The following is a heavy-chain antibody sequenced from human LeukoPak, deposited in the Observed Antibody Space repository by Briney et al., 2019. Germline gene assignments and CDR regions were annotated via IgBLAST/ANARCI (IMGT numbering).Heavy chain of an antibody. CDR3: ARGGRVVAAKNWFDP. D-gene: IGHD2-15*01. J-gene: IGHJ5*02. CDR2: ISSNGGST. Sequence: GGSLRLSCAASGFTFSSYAMHWVRQAPGKGLEYVSAISSNGGSTYYANSVKGRFTISRDNSKNTLYLQMGSQRAEDMAVYYCARGGRVVAAKNWFDPWGQGTLVTVSS. CDR1: GFTFSSYA. V-gene: IGHV3-64*01.